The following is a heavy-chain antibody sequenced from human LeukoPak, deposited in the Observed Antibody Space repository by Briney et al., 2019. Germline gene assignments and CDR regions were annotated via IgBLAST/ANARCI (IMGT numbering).Heavy chain of an antibody. CDR2: ISSSGSTT. Sequence: PGGSLRLSCTASGFTFGDYAMSWVRQAPGKGLEWVSYISSSGSTTHYADSVKGRFTFSRGNAKNSLYLQMNSLRAEDTAVYYCARDQRGSYYGFFDYWGQGTLVTVSS. CDR1: GFTFGDYA. CDR3: ARDQRGSYYGFFDY. D-gene: IGHD1-26*01. J-gene: IGHJ4*02. V-gene: IGHV3-48*03.